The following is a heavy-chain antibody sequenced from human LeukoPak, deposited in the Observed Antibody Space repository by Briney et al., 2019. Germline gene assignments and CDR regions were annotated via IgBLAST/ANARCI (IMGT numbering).Heavy chain of an antibody. D-gene: IGHD6-13*01. CDR3: AKAGRWAAAAGNYFDY. V-gene: IGHV3-23*01. Sequence: PGGSLRLSCAASGFTFSSYAMSWVRQAPGKGLEWASAISGSGGSTYYADSVKGRYTISRDNSRNTLYLQMNSLRAEDTAVYYCAKAGRWAAAAGNYFDYWGQGTLVTVSS. CDR2: ISGSGGST. J-gene: IGHJ4*02. CDR1: GFTFSSYA.